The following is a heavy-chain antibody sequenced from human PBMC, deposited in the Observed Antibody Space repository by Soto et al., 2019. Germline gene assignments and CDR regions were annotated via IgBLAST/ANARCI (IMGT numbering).Heavy chain of an antibody. D-gene: IGHD4-17*01. CDR2: ISGGSGGT. Sequence: EVQLLESGGGLVQPGGSLRLSCAASGFTFSNYAMNWVRQAPGKGLEWVSGISGGSGGTYYADSVKGRFTISSDISANSLYLQMDSLRAEDTAVYYCAKDAVSGDGIWLLDSWGQGTVVTVSS. CDR3: AKDAVSGDGIWLLDS. J-gene: IGHJ4*02. CDR1: GFTFSNYA. V-gene: IGHV3-23*01.